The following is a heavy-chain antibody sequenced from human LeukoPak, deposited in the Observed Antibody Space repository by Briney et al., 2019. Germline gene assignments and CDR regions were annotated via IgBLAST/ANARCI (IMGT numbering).Heavy chain of an antibody. V-gene: IGHV1-18*01. Sequence: ASVKVSFKASGYTFTSYGISWVRQAPGQGLEWMGWISAYNGNTNYAQKLQGRVTMTTDTSTSTAYMELRSLRPDDTAVYYCARRPSHDFWSGYYGGFDPWGQGTLVTVSS. CDR1: GYTFTSYG. CDR3: ARRPSHDFWSGYYGGFDP. CDR2: ISAYNGNT. D-gene: IGHD3-3*01. J-gene: IGHJ5*02.